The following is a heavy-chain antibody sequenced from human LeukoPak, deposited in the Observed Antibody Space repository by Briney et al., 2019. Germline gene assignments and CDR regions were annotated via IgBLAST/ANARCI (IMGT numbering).Heavy chain of an antibody. CDR1: GFTFNSYA. CDR2: ISGAGDGT. D-gene: IGHD3-22*01. Sequence: GGSLRLSCAASGFTFNSYAMSWLRQAPGKGLGWVSTISGAGDGTYYAESLKRRLTISRDNSKNTLYLEMNSLRAEDTAIYYCAKDLGTDSGGYGYFGYWGQGTLVTVSS. V-gene: IGHV3-23*01. CDR3: AKDLGTDSGGYGYFGY. J-gene: IGHJ4*02.